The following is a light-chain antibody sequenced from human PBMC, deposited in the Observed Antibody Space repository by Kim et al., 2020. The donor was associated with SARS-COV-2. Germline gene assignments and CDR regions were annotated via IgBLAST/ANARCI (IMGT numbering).Light chain of an antibody. CDR1: QSIGTR. CDR2: AAS. Sequence: IQMTQSPSSLAASVGDRITIACRASQSIGTRLNWYQQRPGKAPKLLIYAASTLQSGVPSRFSGAGSGTDFTLTISSLQPDDFATYYCQQSFSTPWLSFGGGTKLEI. V-gene: IGKV1-39*01. J-gene: IGKJ4*01. CDR3: QQSFSTPWLS.